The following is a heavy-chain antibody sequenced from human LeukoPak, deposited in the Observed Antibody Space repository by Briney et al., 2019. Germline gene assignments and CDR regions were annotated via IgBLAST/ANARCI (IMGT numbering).Heavy chain of an antibody. J-gene: IGHJ3*01. Sequence: SETLSLTCAVYGGSFSGYYWSWIRQVPGKGLEWLGEINQSGRTNYNPSLKSRGTISVDPSKNQISLNLSFVTATDTAVYYCARGWFGFWHNSYLDDNAFDVWGPGKMVTVSS. V-gene: IGHV4-34*01. CDR2: INQSGRT. D-gene: IGHD3-10*01. CDR3: ARGWFGFWHNSYLDDNAFDV. CDR1: GGSFSGYY.